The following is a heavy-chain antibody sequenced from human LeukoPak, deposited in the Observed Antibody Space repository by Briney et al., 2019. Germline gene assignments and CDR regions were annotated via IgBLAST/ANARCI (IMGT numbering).Heavy chain of an antibody. V-gene: IGHV1-18*01. CDR1: GFTFTNSA. CDR3: AREYSSGWGIDY. CDR2: ISAYNGNT. D-gene: IGHD6-19*01. J-gene: IGHJ4*02. Sequence: ASVKVSCKASGFTFTNSAMQWVRQARGQRLEWMGWISAYNGNTNYAQKLQGRVTMTTDTSTSTAYMELRSLRSDDTAVYYCAREYSSGWGIDYWGQGTLVTVSS.